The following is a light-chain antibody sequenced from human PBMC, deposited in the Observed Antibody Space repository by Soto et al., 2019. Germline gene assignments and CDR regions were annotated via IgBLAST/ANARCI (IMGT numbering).Light chain of an antibody. CDR1: QSVNTRY. Sequence: DIVLTQSPGTLSLSPGERATLSCRASQSVNTRYLAWYQQKPGQAPRLLIYGASTRAAGIPDRFSGSGSGTDFTLTISRLEPEDFAVYYCQQRSNWITFGQGTRLEIK. CDR3: QQRSNWIT. V-gene: IGKV3D-20*02. J-gene: IGKJ5*01. CDR2: GAS.